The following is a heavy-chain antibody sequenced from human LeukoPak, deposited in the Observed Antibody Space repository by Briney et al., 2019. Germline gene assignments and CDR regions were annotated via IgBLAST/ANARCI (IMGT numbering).Heavy chain of an antibody. J-gene: IGHJ6*03. Sequence: GGSLRLSCAASGFTFSSYGMHWVRQAPGKGLEWVAVIWYDGSNKYYADSVKGRFTISRDNSKNTPYLQMNSLRAEDTAVYYCAKGYEYCSGGSCYYYYYYYMDVWGKGTTVTVSS. CDR3: AKGYEYCSGGSCYYYYYYYMDV. V-gene: IGHV3-33*06. CDR2: IWYDGSNK. CDR1: GFTFSSYG. D-gene: IGHD2-15*01.